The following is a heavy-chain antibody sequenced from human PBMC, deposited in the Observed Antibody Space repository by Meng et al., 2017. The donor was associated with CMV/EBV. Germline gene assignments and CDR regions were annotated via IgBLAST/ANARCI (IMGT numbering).Heavy chain of an antibody. V-gene: IGHV3-30-3*01. CDR1: GFTFSSYA. D-gene: IGHD1-7*01. Sequence: GESLKISCAASGFTFSSYAMNWVRQAPGKGLEWVAVISYDGSNKYYADSVKGRFTISRDNSKNTLYLQMNSLRAEDTAVYYCARDLNWNYVRGAFDIWGQGTMVTVSS. CDR3: ARDLNWNYVRGAFDI. CDR2: ISYDGSNK. J-gene: IGHJ3*02.